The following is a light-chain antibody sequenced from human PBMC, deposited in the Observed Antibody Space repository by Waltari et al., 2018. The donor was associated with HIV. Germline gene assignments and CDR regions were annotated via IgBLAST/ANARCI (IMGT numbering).Light chain of an antibody. CDR1: SSNIGAGYD. V-gene: IGLV1-40*01. Sequence: QSVLTQPPSVSAAPGQRVTISCTGSSSNIGAGYDVPWYQHLPGTAPNLLIYDNNNRPAGVPDRFSGSKSGTSASLAITGLQAEDEADYYCQSYDSSLSGVIFGGGTKLTVL. CDR3: QSYDSSLSGVI. CDR2: DNN. J-gene: IGLJ2*01.